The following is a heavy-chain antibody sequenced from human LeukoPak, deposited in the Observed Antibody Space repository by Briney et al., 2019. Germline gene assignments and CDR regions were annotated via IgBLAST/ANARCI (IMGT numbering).Heavy chain of an antibody. V-gene: IGHV3-21*01. J-gene: IGHJ3*02. CDR3: ARDRGYCSGGSCYSNAFDI. CDR2: ISSSTTYI. D-gene: IGHD2-15*01. Sequence: GVSLRLSCAASGFTFSTYSMNWVRQAPGNGLEWASYISSSTTYIYYADAVKGRFTISGDNAKNSLYLQMNSLRAEDTSVYYCARDRGYCSGGSCYSNAFDIWGQGTMVTVSS. CDR1: GFTFSTYS.